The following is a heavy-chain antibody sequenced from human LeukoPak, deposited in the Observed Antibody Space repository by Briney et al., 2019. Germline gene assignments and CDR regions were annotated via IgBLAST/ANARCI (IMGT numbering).Heavy chain of an antibody. Sequence: TGGSLRLSCADSGFTFSRYWMHWVRQTPGKGLVWVSCISADGSVTRYADSVKGRFTISRDNTKSTLYLQMHSLRAEDTAVYYCATAGGDGSRMGFDPWGQGTLVTVSS. J-gene: IGHJ5*02. CDR2: ISADGSVT. D-gene: IGHD2-15*01. V-gene: IGHV3-74*01. CDR1: GFTFSRYW. CDR3: ATAGGDGSRMGFDP.